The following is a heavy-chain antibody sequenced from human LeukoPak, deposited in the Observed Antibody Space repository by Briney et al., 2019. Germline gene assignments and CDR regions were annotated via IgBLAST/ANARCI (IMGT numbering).Heavy chain of an antibody. Sequence: SETLSLTCTVSGGSISSSSYYWGWVRQPPGKGLEWIGSIYYSGSTYYNPSLKSRVTISVDTSKNQFSLKLSSVTAADTAVYYCAGLGGLLLAPFDYWGQGTLVTVSS. D-gene: IGHD2-15*01. J-gene: IGHJ4*02. V-gene: IGHV4-39*01. CDR2: IYYSGST. CDR3: AGLGGLLLAPFDY. CDR1: GGSISSSSYY.